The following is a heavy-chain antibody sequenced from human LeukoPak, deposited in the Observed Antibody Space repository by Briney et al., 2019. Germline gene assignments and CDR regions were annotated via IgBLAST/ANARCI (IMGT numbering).Heavy chain of an antibody. CDR1: GFTFDDYA. V-gene: IGHV3-9*01. D-gene: IGHD5-18*01. CDR3: AKDMYPMATAKYCFDY. J-gene: IGHJ4*02. Sequence: GRSLRLSCAASGFTFDDYAMHWVRQAPGKGLEWVSGISWNSGSIGYADSEKGRFTISRDNAKNSLYLQMNSLRAEDTALYYCAKDMYPMATAKYCFDYWGQGTLVTVSS. CDR2: ISWNSGSI.